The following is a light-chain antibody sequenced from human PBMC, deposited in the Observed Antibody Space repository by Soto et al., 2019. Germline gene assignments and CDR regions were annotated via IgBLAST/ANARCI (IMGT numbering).Light chain of an antibody. CDR1: RSNIASNY. CDR3: AAWDDSLSGL. CDR2: NNN. V-gene: IGLV1-47*02. Sequence: QLVLTQPPSASGAPGQMVTISCSGSRSNIASNYVYWYQQLPGTAPKLLIYNNNQRPSGVPDRFSGSKSGTSASLAISGLRSEDEADYYCAAWDDSLSGLFGGGTKLTVL. J-gene: IGLJ2*01.